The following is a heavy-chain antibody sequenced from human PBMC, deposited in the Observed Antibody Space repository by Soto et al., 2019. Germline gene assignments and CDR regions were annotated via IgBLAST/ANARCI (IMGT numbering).Heavy chain of an antibody. CDR3: ATEPIYYNDGSGSSPLGH. V-gene: IGHV1-18*04. J-gene: IGHJ4*02. D-gene: IGHD3-22*01. Sequence: SVNVCCKASCYSFAADGCMWVRQAPGQGLECVGWISAHNGDTHYSRKFQGRVTLTTDTSTNTAYMELRSLTSDDTAVYFCATEPIYYNDGSGSSPLGHWGQGTLVTVSS. CDR2: ISAHNGDT. CDR1: CYSFAADG.